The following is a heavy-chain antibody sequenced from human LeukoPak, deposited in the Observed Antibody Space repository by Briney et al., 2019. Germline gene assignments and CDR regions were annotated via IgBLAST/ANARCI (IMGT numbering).Heavy chain of an antibody. CDR2: IYYSGST. V-gene: IGHV4-39*01. CDR1: GGSISSSSYY. J-gene: IGHJ4*02. D-gene: IGHD2-2*01. Sequence: PSETLSLTCTVSGGSISSSSYYWGWIRQPPGKGLEWIGSIYYSGSTYYNPSLKSRVTISVDTSKNQFSLKLSSVTAADTAVYYCARGGPIGRTSCPVDYWGQGTLVTVSS. CDR3: ARGGPIGRTSCPVDY.